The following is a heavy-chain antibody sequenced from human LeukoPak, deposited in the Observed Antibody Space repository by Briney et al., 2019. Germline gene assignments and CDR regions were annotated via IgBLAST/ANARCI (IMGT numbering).Heavy chain of an antibody. CDR1: GFTFSSYS. CDR2: ISSSSSYI. J-gene: IGHJ4*02. CDR3: ARDRGYDSSVSDY. Sequence: GGSLRLSCAASGFTFSSYSMNWVRQAPGKGLEWVSSISSSSSYIYYADSVKGRFTISRDNSKNTLYLQMNSLRAEDTAVYYCARDRGYDSSVSDYWGQGTLVTVSS. D-gene: IGHD3-22*01. V-gene: IGHV3-21*01.